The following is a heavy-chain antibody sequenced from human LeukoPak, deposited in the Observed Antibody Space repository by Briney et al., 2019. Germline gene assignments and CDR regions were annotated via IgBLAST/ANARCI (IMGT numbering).Heavy chain of an antibody. CDR3: ARVRNVVVPD. D-gene: IGHD2-15*01. CDR2: ISYDGSNK. Sequence: PGGSLRLSCAASGFTFSSYAMHWVRQAPGKGLEWVAVISYDGSNKYYADSVKCRFTISRDNSKNTLYLQMNSLRAEDTAVYYCARVRNVVVPDWGQGTLVTVSS. CDR1: GFTFSSYA. V-gene: IGHV3-30-3*01. J-gene: IGHJ4*02.